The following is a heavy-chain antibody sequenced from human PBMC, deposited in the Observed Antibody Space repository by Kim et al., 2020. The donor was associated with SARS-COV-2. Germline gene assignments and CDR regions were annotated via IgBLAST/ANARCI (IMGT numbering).Heavy chain of an antibody. CDR3: ARAMVRGVMGYYYGMDV. D-gene: IGHD3-10*01. J-gene: IGHJ6*02. V-gene: IGHV3-48*03. Sequence: VKGRFTIARDNAKNSLYLQMNILRAEDTAVYYCARAMVRGVMGYYYGMDVWGQGTTVTVSS.